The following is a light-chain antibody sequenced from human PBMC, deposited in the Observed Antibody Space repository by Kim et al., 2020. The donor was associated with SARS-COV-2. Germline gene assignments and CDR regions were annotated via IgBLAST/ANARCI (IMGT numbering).Light chain of an antibody. CDR2: YNS. CDR1: NLGSYS. Sequence: SYELTQPPSLSVAPGETARITCGGSNLGSYSVHWYQQKPGQAPVVVIYYNSDRPSGIPERFSGSHSGDTATLTISRVEAGDEADYYCQVWDSSSNHLVFGGGTQRTVL. CDR3: QVWDSSSNHLV. V-gene: IGLV3-21*04. J-gene: IGLJ3*02.